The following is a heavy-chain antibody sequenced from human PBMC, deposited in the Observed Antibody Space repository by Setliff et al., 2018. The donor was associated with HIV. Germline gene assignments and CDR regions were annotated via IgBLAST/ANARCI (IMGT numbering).Heavy chain of an antibody. CDR1: GGPLSGHY. J-gene: IGHJ4*02. CDR3: SNWNTTIDADS. Sequence: PSETLSLTCAVYGGPLSGHYWSWIRQPPGQGLEWIGETSHSGKTNYNPSLKSRVTISVDTSKNQFSLKLTSVTAADTALYYCSNWNTTIDADSWGQGTLVTVSS. V-gene: IGHV4-34*01. D-gene: IGHD5-18*01. CDR2: TSHSGKT.